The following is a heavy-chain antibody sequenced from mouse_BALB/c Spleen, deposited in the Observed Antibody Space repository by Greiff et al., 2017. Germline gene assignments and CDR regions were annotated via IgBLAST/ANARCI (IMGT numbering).Heavy chain of an antibody. CDR3: AVYDYDARFAY. D-gene: IGHD2-4*01. J-gene: IGHJ3*01. CDR2: IDPENGDT. V-gene: IGHV14-4*02. CDR1: GFNIKDYY. Sequence: VQLQQSGAELVRSGASVKLSCTASGFNIKDYYMHWVKQRPEQGLEWIGWIDPENGDTEYAPKFQGKGTMTADTSSNTAYLQLSSLTSEDTAVYYCAVYDYDARFAYWGQGTLVTVSA.